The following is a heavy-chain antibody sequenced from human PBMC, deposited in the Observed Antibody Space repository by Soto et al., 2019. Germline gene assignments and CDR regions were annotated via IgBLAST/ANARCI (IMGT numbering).Heavy chain of an antibody. Sequence: QAQLVQSGAEVKKPGAPVKVSCKASGYTFTSYDISWVRQATGQGLEWMGWMNPNSGNTDYAQKFQGRVTMTRDTSINTDYMELSSLRSDDTAVYFCARGVPPRDYWGQGSQVTVSS. D-gene: IGHD3-10*02. CDR2: MNPNSGNT. J-gene: IGHJ4*01. V-gene: IGHV1-8*01. CDR1: GYTFTSYD. CDR3: ARGVPPRDY.